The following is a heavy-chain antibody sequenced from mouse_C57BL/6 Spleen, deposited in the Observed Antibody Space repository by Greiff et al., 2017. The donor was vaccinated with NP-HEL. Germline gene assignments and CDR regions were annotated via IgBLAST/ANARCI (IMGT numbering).Heavy chain of an antibody. CDR2: SSTI. CDR1: GFTFSDYG. Sequence: EVQVVESGGGLVKPGGSLKLSCAASGFTFSDYGMHWVRQAPEKGLEWVAYSSTIYYADTVKGRFTISRDNAKNTLFLQMTSLRSEDTAMYYCATTVVATDWYFDVWGTGTTVTVSS. J-gene: IGHJ1*03. D-gene: IGHD1-1*01. CDR3: ATTVVATDWYFDV. V-gene: IGHV5-17*01.